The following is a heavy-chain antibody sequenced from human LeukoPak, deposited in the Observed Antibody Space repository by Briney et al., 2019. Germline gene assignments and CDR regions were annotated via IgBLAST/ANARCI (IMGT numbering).Heavy chain of an antibody. CDR2: ISYIGDT. J-gene: IGHJ4*02. Sequence: IPSETLSLTCSVSGDSGDSISSSRYSWVWIRQPPGKALEWIGNISYIGDTNYNPSLQGRVTISIDTSKNQFSLKLTSVTAADTAVYYCARDGPGSGSYYDYWAREPWSPPP. CDR3: ARDGPGSGSYYDY. D-gene: IGHD3-10*01. V-gene: IGHV4-39*07. CDR1: GDSGDSISSSRYS.